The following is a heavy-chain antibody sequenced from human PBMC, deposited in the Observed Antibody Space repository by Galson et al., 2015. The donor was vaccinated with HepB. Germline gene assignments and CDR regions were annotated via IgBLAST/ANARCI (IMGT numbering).Heavy chain of an antibody. CDR2: IDPSDSYT. J-gene: IGHJ4*02. CDR3: ARGRSGYDHLDY. V-gene: IGHV5-10-1*01. Sequence: SGAEVKKPGESLRISCKGSGYSFTSYWISWVCQMPGKGLEWMGRIDPSDSYTNYSPSFQGHVTISADKSISTAYLQWSSLKASDTAMYYCARGRSGYDHLDYWGQGTLVTVSS. D-gene: IGHD5-12*01. CDR1: GYSFTSYW.